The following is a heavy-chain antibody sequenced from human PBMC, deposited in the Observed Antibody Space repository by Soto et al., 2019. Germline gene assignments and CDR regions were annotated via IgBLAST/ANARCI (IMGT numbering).Heavy chain of an antibody. Sequence: PGGSLRLSCAASGFTVSSNYMSWVRQAPGKGLEWVSVIYSGGSTYYADSVKGRFTISRDNSKNTLYLQMNSLRAENTAVYYCVKDRSSRYLSGLFFDLWGPGIVVTVSS. V-gene: IGHV3-66*01. J-gene: IGHJ4*02. CDR3: VKDRSSRYLSGLFFDL. CDR2: IYSGGST. D-gene: IGHD1-26*01. CDR1: GFTVSSNY.